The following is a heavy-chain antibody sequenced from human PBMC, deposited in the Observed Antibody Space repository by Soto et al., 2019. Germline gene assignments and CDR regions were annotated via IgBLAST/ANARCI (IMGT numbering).Heavy chain of an antibody. CDR2: IIPIFDAT. J-gene: IGHJ4*02. CDR1: GGTFSRHS. CDR3: ARDLTSARGS. V-gene: IGHV1-69*01. Sequence: QVQMVQSGAEVKKPGSSARVSCKVSGGTFSRHSISWVRQAPGQGLEWMGGIIPIFDATQYAQKFQGRLTITADESTTTFHMDRGGLRPEDTAIYYCARDLTSARGSWGQGTLVTVS. D-gene: IGHD3-10*01.